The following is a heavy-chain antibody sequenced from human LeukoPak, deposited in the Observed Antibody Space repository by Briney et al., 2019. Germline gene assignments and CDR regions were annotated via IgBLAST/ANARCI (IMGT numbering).Heavy chain of an antibody. CDR3: ARGARTTYYFDY. V-gene: IGHV3-48*03. J-gene: IGHJ4*02. D-gene: IGHD1-14*01. CDR1: GFTFSSYE. Sequence: GGSLRLSCAASGFTFSSYEMNWVRQAPGKGLEWVSYISSSGSTIYYADSVKGRITISRDNAKKSLYLQMNSLRAEDTAIYYCARGARTTYYFDYWGQGTLVTVSS. CDR2: ISSSGSTI.